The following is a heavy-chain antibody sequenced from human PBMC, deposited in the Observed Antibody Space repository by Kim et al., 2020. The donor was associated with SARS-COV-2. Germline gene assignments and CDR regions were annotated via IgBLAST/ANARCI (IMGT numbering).Heavy chain of an antibody. D-gene: IGHD6-13*01. CDR1: GYTLTELS. J-gene: IGHJ4*02. V-gene: IGHV1-24*01. CDR3: ATESYAGRGTLGY. CDR2: FDPEDGET. Sequence: ASVKVSCKVSGYTLTELSMHWVRQAPGKGLARLGGFDPEDGETTYAQTFQGRVTMTEDTSTDTAYTGLSSLRAEGTSVYYCATESYAGRGTLGYWGQGTLVTVSS.